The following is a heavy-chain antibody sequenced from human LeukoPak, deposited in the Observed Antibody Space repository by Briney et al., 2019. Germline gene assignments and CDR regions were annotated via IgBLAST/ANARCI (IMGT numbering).Heavy chain of an antibody. CDR2: ISSSSSYI. D-gene: IGHD6-19*01. J-gene: IGHJ4*02. CDR1: GFTFSSYG. V-gene: IGHV3-21*01. Sequence: GGSLGLSCAASGFTFSSYGMNWVRQAPGKGLEWVSSISSSSSYIYYADSVKGRFTISRDNAKNSLYLQMNSLRAEDTAVYYCAELSSGWFVYWGQGTLVTVSS. CDR3: AELSSGWFVY.